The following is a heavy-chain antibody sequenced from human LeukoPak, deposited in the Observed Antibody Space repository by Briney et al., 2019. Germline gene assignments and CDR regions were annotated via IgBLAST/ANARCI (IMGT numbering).Heavy chain of an antibody. J-gene: IGHJ4*02. CDR1: GFTFSSYG. V-gene: IGHV3-7*01. Sequence: GGSLRLSCAASGFTFSSYGMHWVRQAPGKGLEWVANIKQDGSEKYYVDSVKGRFTISRDNAKNSLYLQMNSLRAEDTAVYYCARVMVRGVIITRLFDYWGQGTLVTVSS. CDR3: ARVMVRGVIITRLFDY. CDR2: IKQDGSEK. D-gene: IGHD3-10*01.